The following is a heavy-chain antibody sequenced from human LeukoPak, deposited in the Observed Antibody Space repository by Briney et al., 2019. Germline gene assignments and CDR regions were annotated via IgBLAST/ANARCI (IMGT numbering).Heavy chain of an antibody. Sequence: KPGGSLRLSCAASGFTFSTYSMNWVRQAPGKGLEWVSSISGSSSYIYYADSVKGRFTISRDNAKNSLYLQMNSLRAEDTAVYYCAMEGYSGNYPAYWGQGTLVTVSS. CDR1: GFTFSTYS. J-gene: IGHJ4*02. CDR2: ISGSSSYI. V-gene: IGHV3-21*01. CDR3: AMEGYSGNYPAY. D-gene: IGHD1-26*01.